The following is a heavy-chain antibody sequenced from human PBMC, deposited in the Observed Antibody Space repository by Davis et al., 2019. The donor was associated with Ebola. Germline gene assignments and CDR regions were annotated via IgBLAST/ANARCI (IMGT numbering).Heavy chain of an antibody. CDR1: GYTFTGYY. D-gene: IGHD3-10*01. CDR2: INPNSGGT. J-gene: IGHJ4*02. V-gene: IGHV1-2*02. Sequence: ASVKVSCKASGYTFTGYYMHWVRQAPGQGLEWMGWINPNSGGTNYAQKLQGRVTMTTDTSTSTAYMELRSLRSEDTAVYYCATAGVAWFRELSFDYWGQGTLVTVSS. CDR3: ATAGVAWFRELSFDY.